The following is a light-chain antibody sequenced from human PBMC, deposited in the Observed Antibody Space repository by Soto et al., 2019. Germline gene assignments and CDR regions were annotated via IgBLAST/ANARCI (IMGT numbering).Light chain of an antibody. CDR2: YAS. Sequence: EVVMTQSPATLSVSPGERVTLSCRASESVHRNVDWYKHKPGQGPSLLIYYASTRATGVPDRFTGSGSGTGFALTISSLQSEEFGVDHCHHYSNWPPSFGPGAKVDIK. V-gene: IGKV3-15*01. CDR3: HHYSNWPPS. CDR1: ESVHRN. J-gene: IGKJ3*01.